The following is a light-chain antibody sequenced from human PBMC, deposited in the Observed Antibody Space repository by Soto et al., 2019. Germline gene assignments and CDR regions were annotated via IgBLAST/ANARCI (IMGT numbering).Light chain of an antibody. CDR2: GAS. J-gene: IGKJ4*01. CDR1: QSVSSS. Sequence: EIVMTQSPATLSVSPGERATLSCRASQSVSSSLAWYQQKPGQAPRLLVFGASTRATGVAARFSGSGSGTQFTITISGLQSEDFAVYYCQQFHNWPLTFGGGTKVEIK. V-gene: IGKV3-15*01. CDR3: QQFHNWPLT.